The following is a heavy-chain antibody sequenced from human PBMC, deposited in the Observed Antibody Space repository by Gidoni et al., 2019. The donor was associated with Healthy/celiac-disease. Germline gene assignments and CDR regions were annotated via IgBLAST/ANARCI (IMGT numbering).Heavy chain of an antibody. Sequence: QVQLQQWGAGLLKPSETLSLTSAVYGGSFSGSYWSWIRQPPGKGLEWIGEINHSGSTNYNPSLKSRVTISVDTSKNQFSLKLSSVTAADTAVYYCARSKANVWGSYRYILRGPFGYWGQGTLVTVSS. CDR3: ARSKANVWGSYRYILRGPFGY. J-gene: IGHJ4*02. V-gene: IGHV4-34*01. CDR1: GGSFSGSY. CDR2: INHSGST. D-gene: IGHD3-16*02.